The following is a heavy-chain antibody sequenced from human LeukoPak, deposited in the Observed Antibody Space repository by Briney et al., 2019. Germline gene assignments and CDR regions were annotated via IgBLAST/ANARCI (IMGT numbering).Heavy chain of an antibody. CDR1: GFTFTTYW. V-gene: IGHV3-7*01. J-gene: IGHJ5*02. CDR3: ATGSGWHDH. CDR2: IKQDGSVK. Sequence: PGGSLRLSCAASGFTFTTYWMTWVXXXXGXGLEWLANIKQDGSVKYYVDSVKGRFTXSRDNAKNSLYLQMISLRAEDTGVYYCATGSGWHDHWGQGTLVTVSS. D-gene: IGHD6-19*01.